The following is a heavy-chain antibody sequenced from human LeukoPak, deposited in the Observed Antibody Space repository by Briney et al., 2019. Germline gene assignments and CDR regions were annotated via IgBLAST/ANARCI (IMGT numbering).Heavy chain of an antibody. CDR2: IYYSGST. CDR1: GDPITISSDY. V-gene: IGHV4-61*08. J-gene: IGHJ4*02. Sequence: SETLSLTCTVSGDPITISSDYKWTWIRQPPRKGLEWIGYIYYSGSTNYNPSLQSRVTISVDTSNNQFPLKLTSVTAADTAVYYCAREYSAFDFWGQGTLVTVSS. D-gene: IGHD5-12*01. CDR3: AREYSAFDF.